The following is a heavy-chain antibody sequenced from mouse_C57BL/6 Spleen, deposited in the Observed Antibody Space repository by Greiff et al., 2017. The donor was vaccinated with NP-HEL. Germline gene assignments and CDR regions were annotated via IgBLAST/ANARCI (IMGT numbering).Heavy chain of an antibody. CDR3: ARRGSNYWYFDV. J-gene: IGHJ1*03. V-gene: IGHV3-6*01. D-gene: IGHD1-1*01. CDR2: ISYDGSN. CDR1: GYSITSGYY. Sequence: VQLKESGPGLVKPSQSLSLTCSVTGYSITSGYYWNWIRQFPGNKLEWMGYISYDGSNNYNPSLKNRISITRDTSKNQFFLKLNSVTTEDTATYYCARRGSNYWYFDVWGTGTTVTVSS.